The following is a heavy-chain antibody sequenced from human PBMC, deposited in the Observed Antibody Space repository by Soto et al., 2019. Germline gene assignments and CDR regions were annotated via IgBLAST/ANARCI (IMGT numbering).Heavy chain of an antibody. D-gene: IGHD2-21*02. V-gene: IGHV4-31*03. CDR3: ATVEDCGGDCPIEAFEI. Sequence: QVQLQESGPGLVKPSQTLSLTCTVSGGSISSGGYYWSWIRQHPGKGLEWIGYIYYTGSTYYNPSLQSGVTISVDTSKNQFSLKLSSVTAADTAVYYCATVEDCGGDCPIEAFEIWGQGTMVTVSS. J-gene: IGHJ3*02. CDR2: IYYTGST. CDR1: GGSISSGGYY.